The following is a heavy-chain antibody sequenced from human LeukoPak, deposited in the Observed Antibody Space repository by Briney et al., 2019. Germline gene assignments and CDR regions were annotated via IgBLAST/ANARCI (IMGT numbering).Heavy chain of an antibody. CDR1: GGSISSYY. CDR3: ARLPLDAFDI. V-gene: IGHV4-59*12. Sequence: SETLSLTCTVSGGSISSYYWSWIRQPPGKGLEWIGHIYYSGSTNYNPSLKSRVTISIDTSKNQFSLRLSSVTAADTAVYYCARLPLDAFDIWGQGTMVTVSS. J-gene: IGHJ3*02. CDR2: IYYSGST.